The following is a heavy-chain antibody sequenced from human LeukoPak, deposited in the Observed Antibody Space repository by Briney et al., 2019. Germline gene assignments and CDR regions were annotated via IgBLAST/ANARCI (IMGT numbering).Heavy chain of an antibody. J-gene: IGHJ4*02. CDR1: GYTFTDYY. V-gene: IGHV1-2*02. Sequence: ASVKISCKASGYTFTDYYMHWVRHAPGQGLEWMGSINPNSGGTNFVRKFQGRVTITRDTSISTAYMELSRLRSDDTATYYCARTTPYDILTGYLDYWSQGTLVTVSS. CDR3: ARTTPYDILTGYLDY. CDR2: INPNSGGT. D-gene: IGHD3-9*01.